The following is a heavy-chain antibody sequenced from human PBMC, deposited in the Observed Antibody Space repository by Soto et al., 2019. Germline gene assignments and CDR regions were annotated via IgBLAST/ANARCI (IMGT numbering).Heavy chain of an antibody. V-gene: IGHV1-24*01. Sequence: EASVKVSCKVSGYTLTELSMHWVRQAPGKGLEWMGGFDPEDGETIYAQKFQGRVTMTEDTSTDTAYMELSSLRSEDTAVYYCATAGISGRYCSSTSCYSHYYYYMDVWGKGTTVTVSS. D-gene: IGHD2-2*01. CDR2: FDPEDGET. CDR1: GYTLTELS. J-gene: IGHJ6*03. CDR3: ATAGISGRYCSSTSCYSHYYYYMDV.